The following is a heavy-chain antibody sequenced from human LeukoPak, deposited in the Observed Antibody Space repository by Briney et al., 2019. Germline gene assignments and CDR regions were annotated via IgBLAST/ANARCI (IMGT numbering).Heavy chain of an antibody. V-gene: IGHV4-61*02. CDR1: GGSISSGSYY. D-gene: IGHD6-19*01. CDR3: ARDGGYGAGYFDY. J-gene: IGHJ4*02. CDR2: IYTSGST. Sequence: PSETLSLTCTVSGGSISSGSYYWSWIRQPAGKGLEWIGRIYTSGSTNYNPSLKSRVTMSVDTSKNQFSLKLSSVTAADTAVYYCARDGGYGAGYFDYWGQGTLVTVSS.